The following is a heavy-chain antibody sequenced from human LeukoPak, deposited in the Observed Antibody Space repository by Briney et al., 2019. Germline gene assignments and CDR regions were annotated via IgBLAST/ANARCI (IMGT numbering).Heavy chain of an antibody. V-gene: IGHV3-48*02. CDR1: GFTFTRYS. J-gene: IGHJ4*02. Sequence: GGSLRLSCAASGFTFTRYSMNWVRQAPGKGLEWISYISSSSSIIYYAHSVKGRFTISRGNAKSSLYLQMNSLRDEDTAVYYCARDGNPFDYWGQGTLVTVSS. D-gene: IGHD1-14*01. CDR3: ARDGNPFDY. CDR2: ISSSSSII.